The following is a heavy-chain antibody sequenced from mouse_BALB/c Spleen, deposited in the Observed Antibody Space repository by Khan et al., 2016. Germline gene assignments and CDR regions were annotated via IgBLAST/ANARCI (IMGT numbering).Heavy chain of an antibody. Sequence: VQLQQSGPELMKPGASVKISCKASGYSFTSYYMHWVKQSHGKSLEWIGYIDPFNGGTSYNQKFKGKATLTVDKSSSTAYMHLSSLTSQDSAVYYGTSSTQYFYAVDYWGQGPSGTVSS. D-gene: IGHD1-1*01. V-gene: IGHV1S135*01. J-gene: IGHJ4*01. CDR3: TSSTQYFYAVDY. CDR1: GYSFTSYY. CDR2: IDPFNGGT.